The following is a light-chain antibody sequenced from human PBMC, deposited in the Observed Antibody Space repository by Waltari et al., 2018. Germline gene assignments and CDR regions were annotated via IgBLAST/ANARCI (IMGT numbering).Light chain of an antibody. J-gene: IGLJ1*01. CDR2: EVT. CDR1: SSDVGGYNF. Sequence: QSALTQPASVSGSPGQSITIPCTGTSSDVGGYNFVSWYQQHPGKAPNLMIYEVTNRPSGISNRISGSKSGNTASLTISGLQAEDEADYYCGSYTTTTTVVFGTGTKVTVL. V-gene: IGLV2-14*01. CDR3: GSYTTTTTVV.